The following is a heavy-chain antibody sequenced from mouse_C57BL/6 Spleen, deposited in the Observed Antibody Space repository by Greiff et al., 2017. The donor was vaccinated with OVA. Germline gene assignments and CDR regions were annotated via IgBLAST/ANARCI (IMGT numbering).Heavy chain of an antibody. CDR3: ARQEGPDWYFDV. V-gene: IGHV1-53*01. CDR1: GYTFTSYW. CDR2: INPSNGGT. Sequence: VQLQQPGTELVKPGASVKLSCKASGYTFTSYWMHRVKQRPGQGLEWIGNINPSNGGTNYNEKFKSKATLTVDKSSSTAYMQLSSLTSEDSAVYYCARQEGPDWYFDVWGTGTTVTVSS. J-gene: IGHJ1*03.